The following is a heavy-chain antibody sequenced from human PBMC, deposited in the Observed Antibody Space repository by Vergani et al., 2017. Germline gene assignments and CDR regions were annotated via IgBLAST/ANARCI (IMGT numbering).Heavy chain of an antibody. CDR3: ASGGHGSENGGALQL. V-gene: IGHV5-51*03. CDR2: IYAGDSDV. J-gene: IGHJ3*01. CDR1: GYSITNYW. Sequence: EVQLVQSGAEVKKPGESLKISCQGSGYSITNYWIAWVRQRPGKGLEWMGIIYAGDSDVRYSPPFQGQVTMSVDKSLSTAYLQWSSLKASDTATYFCASGGHGSENGGALQLWGQGTNITVSS. D-gene: IGHD3-10*01.